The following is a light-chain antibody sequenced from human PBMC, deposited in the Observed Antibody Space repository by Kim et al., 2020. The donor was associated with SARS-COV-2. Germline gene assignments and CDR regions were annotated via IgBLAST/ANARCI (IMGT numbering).Light chain of an antibody. CDR2: GAS. CDR3: QQYDNWPIT. J-gene: IGKJ5*01. Sequence: EIVMTQSPATLSVSPGERATLSCRASQSVSSNFAWYQQKPGQAPRLLIYGASTRATAIPARFSGSESGTEFTLTISSLQSEDFAVYYCQQYDNWPITFGQGTRLEIK. V-gene: IGKV3-15*01. CDR1: QSVSSN.